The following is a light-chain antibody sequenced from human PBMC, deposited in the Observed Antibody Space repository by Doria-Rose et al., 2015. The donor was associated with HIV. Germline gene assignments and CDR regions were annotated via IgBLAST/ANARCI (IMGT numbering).Light chain of an antibody. J-gene: IGLJ2*01. CDR3: SSYTSGTSFV. V-gene: IGLV2-14*03. CDR1: GSDVGYYKY. CDR2: DVT. Sequence: QPVLTQPASVSGSPGRSITISCTGTGSDVGYYKYVSWYQQYPGKAPKLIISDVTKRPSGVSDRFSGSKSGNTASLTISGLQAEDEAEYFCSSYTSGTSFVFGGGTKLTV.